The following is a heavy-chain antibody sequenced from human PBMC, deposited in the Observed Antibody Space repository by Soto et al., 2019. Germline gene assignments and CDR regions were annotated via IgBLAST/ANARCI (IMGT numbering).Heavy chain of an antibody. CDR1: GFTFSSYG. Sequence: QVQLVESGGGVVQPGRSLRLSCAASGFTFSSYGMHWVRQAPGKGLEWVAVIPYDGSSKYYVDSVKGRFTISRDNSKNTLYLQMNSLRTEDTAVYYCAKNAIAAAGSFDSWGQGTLVTVSS. CDR3: AKNAIAAAGSFDS. CDR2: IPYDGSSK. D-gene: IGHD6-13*01. V-gene: IGHV3-30*18. J-gene: IGHJ4*02.